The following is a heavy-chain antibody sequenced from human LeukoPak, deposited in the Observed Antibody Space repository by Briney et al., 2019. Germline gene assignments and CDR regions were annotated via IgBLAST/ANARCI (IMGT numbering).Heavy chain of an antibody. Sequence: PGGSLRLSCAASGFPFSSFGMHWVRQAPGKGLEWVAFIRNDGSSEYYGDSVKGRFTISRDNSMNTLYLQMNSLRVEDTAVYYCAKDQGSPRSSNYYYMDVWGKGTTVTVSS. CDR1: GFPFSSFG. CDR2: IRNDGSSE. D-gene: IGHD6-13*01. J-gene: IGHJ6*03. CDR3: AKDQGSPRSSNYYYMDV. V-gene: IGHV3-30*02.